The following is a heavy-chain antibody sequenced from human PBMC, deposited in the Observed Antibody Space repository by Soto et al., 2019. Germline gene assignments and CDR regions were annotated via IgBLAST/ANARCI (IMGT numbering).Heavy chain of an antibody. CDR2: ISYDGSNK. D-gene: IGHD2-2*01. J-gene: IGHJ4*02. Sequence: QVQLVESGGGVVQPGRSLRLSCAASGFTFSSYGMHWVRQAPGKGLEWVAVISYDGSNKYYADSVKGRFTISRDNSKNTLYLQMTSLRAEYTAVYYCATAPAIVLLPAAMGGDYWGQGTLVTVSS. CDR3: ATAPAIVLLPAAMGGDY. V-gene: IGHV3-30*03. CDR1: GFTFSSYG.